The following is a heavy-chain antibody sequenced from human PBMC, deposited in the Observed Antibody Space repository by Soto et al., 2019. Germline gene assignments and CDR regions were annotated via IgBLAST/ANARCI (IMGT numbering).Heavy chain of an antibody. CDR2: IYYSGST. V-gene: IGHV4-59*08. J-gene: IGHJ6*03. CDR3: ARLSPPPFYSNYYYYYMDV. D-gene: IGHD4-4*01. Sequence: SETLSLTCTVSGGSISSYYWSWIRQPPGKGLEWIGYIYYSGSTNYNPSLKSRVTISVDTSKNQFSLKLSSVTAADTAVYYCARLSPPPFYSNYYYYYMDVWGKGTTVTVSS. CDR1: GGSISSYY.